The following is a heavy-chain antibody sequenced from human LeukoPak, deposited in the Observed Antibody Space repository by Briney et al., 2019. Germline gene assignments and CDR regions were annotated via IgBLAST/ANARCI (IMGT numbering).Heavy chain of an antibody. V-gene: IGHV7-4-1*02. CDR3: ARIGDYDFWSGYYRTLSHHYGMDI. Sequence: ASVKVSCKASGYIFTNYIMNWVRQAPGQGLEWIGWINTNTGNPTYAQAFTGRFVFSLDTSVSTAYLQIRSLKAEDTAVYYCARIGDYDFWSGYYRTLSHHYGMDIWGQGTTVTVAS. D-gene: IGHD3-3*01. CDR1: GYIFTNYI. J-gene: IGHJ6*02. CDR2: INTNTGNP.